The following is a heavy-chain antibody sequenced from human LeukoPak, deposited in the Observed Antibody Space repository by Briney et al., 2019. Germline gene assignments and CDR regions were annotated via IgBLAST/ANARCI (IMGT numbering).Heavy chain of an antibody. CDR2: ICIECT. CDR3: ARDTTVASGMQC. CDR1: GGSISTFF. Sequence: PWETLSLTCTVSGGSISTFFWSWIRQFPGKGLEWIGSICIECTNYNPSLKSRVAISVDTSKNQFSLRLDSVTTADTAVYYCARDTTVASGMQCWGQGTRVTVSS. J-gene: IGHJ4*02. V-gene: IGHV4-59*01. D-gene: IGHD6-19*01.